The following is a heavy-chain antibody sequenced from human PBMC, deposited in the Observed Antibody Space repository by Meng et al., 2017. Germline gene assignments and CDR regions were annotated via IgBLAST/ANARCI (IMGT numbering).Heavy chain of an antibody. J-gene: IGHJ4*02. CDR2: ISSSSSYI. CDR3: ARDFFPVDGSGSYFNVDY. CDR1: GFTFSSYS. Sequence: GESLKISCAASGFTFSSYSMNWVRQAPGKGLEWVSSISSSSSYIYYADSVKGRFTISRDNAKNSLYLQMNSLRAEDTAVYYCARDFFPVDGSGSYFNVDYWGQGTLVTVSS. V-gene: IGHV3-21*01. D-gene: IGHD3-10*01.